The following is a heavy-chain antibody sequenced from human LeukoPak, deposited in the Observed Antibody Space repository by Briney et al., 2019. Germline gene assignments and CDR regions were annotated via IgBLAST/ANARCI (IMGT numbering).Heavy chain of an antibody. J-gene: IGHJ1*01. CDR1: GYSFTSYW. V-gene: IGHV5-51*01. Sequence: GESLKISCKGSGYSFTSYWIGWVRQMPGKGLEWMGIIYPGDSDTKYSPSFRGQVTISADKSISTAYLQWSSLKASDTAMYYCARTYCSSTSCSRYFQHWGQGTLVTVSS. D-gene: IGHD2-2*01. CDR3: ARTYCSSTSCSRYFQH. CDR2: IYPGDSDT.